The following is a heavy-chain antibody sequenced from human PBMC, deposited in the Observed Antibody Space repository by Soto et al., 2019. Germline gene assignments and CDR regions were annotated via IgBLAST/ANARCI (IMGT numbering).Heavy chain of an antibody. CDR2: ITTDKGKT. CDR3: ATRSPAFDY. J-gene: IGHJ4*02. CDR1: GYTFTSYG. Sequence: QVQLVQSGPEVKKPGASVKVSCKTSGYTFTSYGISWVRQAPGQGLEWMGWITTDKGKTTYAQRFQERVTMTTDTSTRTAYMELRSLRSDDTAVYYCATRSPAFDYWGQGTLVTVSS. V-gene: IGHV1-18*01.